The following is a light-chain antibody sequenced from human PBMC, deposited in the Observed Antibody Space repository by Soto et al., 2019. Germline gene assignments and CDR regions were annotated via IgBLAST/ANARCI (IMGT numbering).Light chain of an antibody. V-gene: IGKV3-15*01. J-gene: IGKJ1*01. CDR2: GAS. Sequence: EIVMTQSPATLSLSPWERATLSCRASQSVSSNLAWYQQKPGQAPRLLIYGASTRATGIQARFSGSGSGTEFTLTISSLQSEDFAVYYCQQYNNWPWTFGQGTKVEIK. CDR3: QQYNNWPWT. CDR1: QSVSSN.